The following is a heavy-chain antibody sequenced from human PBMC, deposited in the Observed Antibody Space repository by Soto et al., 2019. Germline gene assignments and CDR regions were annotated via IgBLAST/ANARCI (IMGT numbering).Heavy chain of an antibody. CDR3: ALKVVTYYDN. D-gene: IGHD2-21*02. V-gene: IGHV1-46*01. Sequence: QVQLVQSGAEVKKPGASVRISCRASGYSFTSTYVHWVRQAPGQGPGWMGIINPAGGTTYYAKKFQGRLTITSATSTDTVFMDLNDLTSEDTAVYFCALKVVTYYDNWGQGTLLTVSS. J-gene: IGHJ4*02. CDR1: GYSFTSTY. CDR2: INPAGGTT.